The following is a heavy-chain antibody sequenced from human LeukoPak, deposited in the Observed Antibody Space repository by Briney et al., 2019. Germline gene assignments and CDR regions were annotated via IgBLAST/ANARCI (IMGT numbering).Heavy chain of an antibody. CDR1: GGSISSSSYY. V-gene: IGHV4-39*01. CDR2: IYYSGST. J-gene: IGHJ4*02. D-gene: IGHD6-13*01. Sequence: SETLSLTCTVSGGSISSSSYYWGWIRQPPGKGLEWIGSIYYSGSTYYNPSLKSRVTISVDTSKNQFSLKLSSVTAADTAVYYCARCVAAAGTLGIDHWGQGTLVTVSS. CDR3: ARCVAAAGTLGIDH.